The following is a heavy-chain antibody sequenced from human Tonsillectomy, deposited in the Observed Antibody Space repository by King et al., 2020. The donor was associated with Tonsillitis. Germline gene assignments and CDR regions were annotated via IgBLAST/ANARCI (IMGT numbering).Heavy chain of an antibody. D-gene: IGHD1-26*01. Sequence: VQLVESGGGLVQPGGSLRLSCAASGFTFSHYWMHWVRQAPGKGLVWVSRVNEGGGSTDYADSVKGRFTISSDNAKNTRYLQMNSLRAEDTAVYYCARDLRGARDYWGQGTLLTVSS. J-gene: IGHJ4*02. V-gene: IGHV3-74*01. CDR1: GFTFSHYW. CDR2: VNEGGGST. CDR3: ARDLRGARDY.